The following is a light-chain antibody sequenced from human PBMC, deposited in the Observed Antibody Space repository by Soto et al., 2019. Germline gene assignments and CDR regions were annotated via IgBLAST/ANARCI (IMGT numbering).Light chain of an antibody. CDR2: SND. CDR1: SSDIGSNT. CDR3: AAWDDSLFGHV. V-gene: IGLV1-44*01. J-gene: IGLJ1*01. Sequence: QSVLTQPPSASGTPGQRVTISCSGGSSDIGSNTVNWYQQLPGTAPKLLIYSNDQRPSGVPDRFSGSKSATSASLAISGRQSDDEADYYCAAWDDSLFGHVFGTGTQLTVL.